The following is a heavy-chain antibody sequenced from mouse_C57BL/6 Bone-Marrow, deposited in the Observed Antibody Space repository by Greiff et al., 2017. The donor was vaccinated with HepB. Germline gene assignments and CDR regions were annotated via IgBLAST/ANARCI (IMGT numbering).Heavy chain of an antibody. J-gene: IGHJ3*01. V-gene: IGHV1-76*01. CDR1: GYTFTDYY. CDR3: AREYYDYDAAWFAY. CDR2: IYPGSGNT. D-gene: IGHD2-4*01. Sequence: VQLQQSGAELVRPGASVKLSCKASGYTFTDYYINWVKQRPGQGLEWIARIYPGSGNTYYNEKFKGKATLTAEKSSSTAYMQLSSLTSEDSAVYFCAREYYDYDAAWFAYWGQGTLVTVSA.